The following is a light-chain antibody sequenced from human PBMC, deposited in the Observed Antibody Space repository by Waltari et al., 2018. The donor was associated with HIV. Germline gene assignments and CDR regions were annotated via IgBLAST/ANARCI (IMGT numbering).Light chain of an antibody. CDR1: SSNIGAGYD. CDR3: QSYDSSLSGGDVV. Sequence: QSVLTQPPSVSGAPGQRVTISCPGSSSNIGAGYDVHCFQHLPGTAPKLLIYGNSNRPSGVPDRFSGSKSGTSASLAITGLQAEDEADYYCQSYDSSLSGGDVVFGGGTKLTVL. J-gene: IGLJ2*01. CDR2: GNS. V-gene: IGLV1-40*01.